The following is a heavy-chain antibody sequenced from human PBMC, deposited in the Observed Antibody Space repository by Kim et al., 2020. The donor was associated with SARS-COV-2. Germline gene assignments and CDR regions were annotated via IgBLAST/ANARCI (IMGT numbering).Heavy chain of an antibody. CDR1: GFTFSSYA. Sequence: GGSLRLSCAASGFTFSSYAMHWVRQAPGKGLEWVAVISYDGSNKYYADSVKGRFTISRDNSKNTLYLQMNSLRAEDTAVYYCARGGAMGFVADMYYFDYWGQGTLVTVSS. D-gene: IGHD5-18*01. CDR2: ISYDGSNK. J-gene: IGHJ4*02. V-gene: IGHV3-30*04. CDR3: ARGGAMGFVADMYYFDY.